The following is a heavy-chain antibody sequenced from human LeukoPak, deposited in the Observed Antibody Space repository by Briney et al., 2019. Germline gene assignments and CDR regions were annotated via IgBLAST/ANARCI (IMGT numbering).Heavy chain of an antibody. CDR2: IIPIFGTA. CDR1: GYTFTGYY. D-gene: IGHD6-19*01. CDR3: ARASGGWYDY. V-gene: IGHV1-69*13. Sequence: ASVKVSCKASGYTFTGYYMHWVRQAPGQGLEWMGGIIPIFGTANYAQKFQGRVTITADESTSTAYMELSSLRSEDTAVYYCARASGGWYDYWGQGTLVTVSS. J-gene: IGHJ4*02.